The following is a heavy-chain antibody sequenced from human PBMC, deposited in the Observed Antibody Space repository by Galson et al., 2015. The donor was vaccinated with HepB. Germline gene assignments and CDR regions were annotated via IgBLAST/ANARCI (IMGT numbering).Heavy chain of an antibody. Sequence: SLRLSCAVTGFIVSRNYMSWVRQAPGKGLEWVSVIYSSGSTYYADSVKGRFTISRDNSKNTLYLQMNRLRAEDTAVYYCAGGYSISWFSGLGYWGQGTLVTVSS. CDR2: IYSSGST. CDR3: AGGYSISWFSGLGY. D-gene: IGHD2-2*01. CDR1: GFIVSRNY. V-gene: IGHV3-53*01. J-gene: IGHJ4*02.